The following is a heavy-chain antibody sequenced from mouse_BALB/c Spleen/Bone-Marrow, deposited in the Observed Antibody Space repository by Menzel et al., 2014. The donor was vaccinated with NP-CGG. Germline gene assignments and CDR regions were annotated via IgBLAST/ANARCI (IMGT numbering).Heavy chain of an antibody. D-gene: IGHD2-14*01. V-gene: IGHV1-87*01. CDR2: LYPGDGDT. J-gene: IGHJ4*01. CDR1: GYTFTSYW. CDR3: ARAKRYGEMDY. Sequence: LVESGAELARPGASVKLSCKASGYTFTSYWMQWVKQRPGQGLQWIGALYPGDGDTRYTQRFKDKATLTADKSSSTAYMQLSSLASEDSAVYYCARAKRYGEMDYWGQGTSVTVSS.